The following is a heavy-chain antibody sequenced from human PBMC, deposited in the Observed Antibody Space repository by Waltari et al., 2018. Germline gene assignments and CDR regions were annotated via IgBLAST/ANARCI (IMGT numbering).Heavy chain of an antibody. CDR2: VHGSGRT. D-gene: IGHD2-15*01. CDR1: GASVSSSYL. J-gene: IGHJ5*02. V-gene: IGHV4-4*02. Sequence: QLRLQESGPGLVKPSGTVSLSCAVPGASVSSSYLWNWVRQSPQKGLEWIGQVHGSGRTNYSPSFASRVTVSLDTSKNLFSLEVTSATAADTAVYYCARDRGRGLYLDTWGPGTLVTVSP. CDR3: ARDRGRGLYLDT.